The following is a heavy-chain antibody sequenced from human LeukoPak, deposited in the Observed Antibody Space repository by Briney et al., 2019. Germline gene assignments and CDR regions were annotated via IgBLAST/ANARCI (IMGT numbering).Heavy chain of an antibody. V-gene: IGHV4-34*01. CDR3: ARGIGSY. CDR2: INQSGST. D-gene: IGHD1-14*01. J-gene: IGHJ4*02. Sequence: PSETLSLTCAVYGGSFSGYYWSWIRQPPGKGLEWIGEINQSGSTNYNPSLKSRVTISVDTSKNQFSLKLSSETAADTAVYYCARGIGSYWGQGTLVTVSS. CDR1: GGSFSGYY.